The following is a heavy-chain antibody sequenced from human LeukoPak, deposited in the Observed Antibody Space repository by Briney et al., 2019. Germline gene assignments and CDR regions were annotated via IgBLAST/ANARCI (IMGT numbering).Heavy chain of an antibody. Sequence: GGSLRLSCAASAFTFSSYWMHWVRQAPGKGLEWVSRIKGDESSINYADSVEGRFTISRDNAKNTVYLLMNSLRDDDTAVYYCARDWAWGGFDSWGQGVLVTVSS. CDR3: ARDWAWGGFDS. CDR1: AFTFSSYW. J-gene: IGHJ4*02. D-gene: IGHD3-16*01. V-gene: IGHV3-74*01. CDR2: IKGDESSI.